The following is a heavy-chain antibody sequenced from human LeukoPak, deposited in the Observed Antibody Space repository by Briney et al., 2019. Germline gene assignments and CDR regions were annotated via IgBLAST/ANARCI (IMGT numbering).Heavy chain of an antibody. CDR2: IWYDGSNK. CDR3: ARDSDHLAFDL. D-gene: IGHD1-14*01. Sequence: GGSLRLSCAASGFTFSSYGMHWVRHAPGKGLEWVAVIWYDGSNKYYADSVKGRFTISRDNSKNTLYLQMNSLRAEDTAVYYCARDSDHLAFDLWGRGTLVTVSS. CDR1: GFTFSSYG. V-gene: IGHV3-33*01. J-gene: IGHJ2*01.